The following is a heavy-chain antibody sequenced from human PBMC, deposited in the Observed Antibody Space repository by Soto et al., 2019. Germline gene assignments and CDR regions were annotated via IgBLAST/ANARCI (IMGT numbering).Heavy chain of an antibody. D-gene: IGHD4-17*01. CDR3: ARDLGTVTTYFKYAFDI. CDR2: IYYSGST. Sequence: QVQLQESGPGLVKPSQTLSLTCTVSGGSISSGDYYWSWIRQPPGKGLEWIGYIYYSGSTYYNPSLKSRVTISVDTSKNQFSLKLSSVTAADTAVYYCARDLGTVTTYFKYAFDIWGQGTMVTVSS. V-gene: IGHV4-30-4*01. CDR1: GGSISSGDYY. J-gene: IGHJ3*02.